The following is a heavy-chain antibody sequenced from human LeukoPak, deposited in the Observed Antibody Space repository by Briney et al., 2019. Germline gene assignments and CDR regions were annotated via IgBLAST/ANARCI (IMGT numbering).Heavy chain of an antibody. CDR1: GFTFSSYA. D-gene: IGHD6-13*01. V-gene: IGHV3-23*01. J-gene: IGHJ4*02. CDR2: ISGSGGSA. CDR3: AKDYRLAAAGGDYFDF. Sequence: PGGSLRLSCAASGFTFSSYAMSWVRQTPGKGLEWVSAISGSGGSAYYADSVKGRFTISRDNSKNTLFLQMNSLRAEDTAVYYCAKDYRLAAAGGDYFDFWGQGTLVTVSS.